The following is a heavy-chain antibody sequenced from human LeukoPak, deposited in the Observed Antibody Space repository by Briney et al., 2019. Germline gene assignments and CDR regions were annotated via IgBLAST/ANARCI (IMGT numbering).Heavy chain of an antibody. CDR2: ISYDGNNK. CDR1: GFTFSNYA. Sequence: GGSLRLSCAATGFTFSNYAMHWVRQAPGKGLEWVAAISYDGNNKYYADSVKGRFTIYRDNSKNTLYVQMNSLRGEDTAVYYCAGDVGSYPFDHWGQGTLVTVSS. J-gene: IGHJ4*02. V-gene: IGHV3-30-3*01. D-gene: IGHD1-26*01. CDR3: AGDVGSYPFDH.